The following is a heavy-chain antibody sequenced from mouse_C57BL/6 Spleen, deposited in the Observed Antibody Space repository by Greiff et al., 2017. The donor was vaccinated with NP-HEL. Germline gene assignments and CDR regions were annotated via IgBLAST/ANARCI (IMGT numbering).Heavy chain of an antibody. D-gene: IGHD4-1*01. CDR1: GYTFTSYW. CDR3: AREANWSFAY. V-gene: IGHV1-72*01. J-gene: IGHJ3*01. CDR2: IDPNSGGT. Sequence: QVQLKQPGAELVKPGASVKLSCKASGYTFTSYWMHWVKQRPGRGLEWIGRIDPNSGGTKYNEKFKSKATLTVDKPSSTAYMQLSSLTSEDSAVYYCAREANWSFAYWGQGTLVTVSA.